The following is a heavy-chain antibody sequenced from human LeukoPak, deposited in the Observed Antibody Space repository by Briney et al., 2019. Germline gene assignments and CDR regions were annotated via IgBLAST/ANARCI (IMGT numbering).Heavy chain of an antibody. CDR1: GFTFSNYA. J-gene: IGHJ4*02. CDR3: AKQRGYSGYETFDY. D-gene: IGHD5-12*01. Sequence: GGSLRLSCAASGFTFSNYAMSWVRQAPGNGLEWVSGISGSGGSTVYADSVKGRFTISRDNSKNTLYLQMNSLRAEDTAVYYCAKQRGYSGYETFDYWGQGTLVTVSS. CDR2: ISGSGGST. V-gene: IGHV3-23*01.